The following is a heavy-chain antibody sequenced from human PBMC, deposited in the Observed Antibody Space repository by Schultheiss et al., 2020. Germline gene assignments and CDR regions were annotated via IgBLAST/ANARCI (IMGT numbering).Heavy chain of an antibody. CDR3: ASRPVVGVPSNRGPENY. Sequence: GGSLRLSCAASGFTFSSYAMHWVRQAPGKGLEWVAVISYDGSNKYYADSVKGRFTISRDNAKNSLYLQMNSLRAEDTAVYYCASRPVVGVPSNRGPENYWGQGTLVTVSS. J-gene: IGHJ4*02. CDR1: GFTFSSYA. D-gene: IGHD2-15*01. CDR2: ISYDGSNK. V-gene: IGHV3-30-3*01.